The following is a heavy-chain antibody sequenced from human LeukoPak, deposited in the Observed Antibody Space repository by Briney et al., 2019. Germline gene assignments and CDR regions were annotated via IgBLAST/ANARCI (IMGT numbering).Heavy chain of an antibody. J-gene: IGHJ4*02. CDR3: ARGPPPDFDC. CDR2: IYHSGST. Sequence: TSETLSLTCTVSGFSISSGHYWGWIRQPPGKGLEWIGSIYHSGSTYYNPSLKSRVTISVDTSKNQFSLKLSSVTAADTAVYYCARGPPPDFDCWGQGTLVTVSS. V-gene: IGHV4-38-2*02. CDR1: GFSISSGHY.